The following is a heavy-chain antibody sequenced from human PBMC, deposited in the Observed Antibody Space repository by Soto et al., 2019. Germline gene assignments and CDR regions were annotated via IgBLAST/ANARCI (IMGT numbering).Heavy chain of an antibody. Sequence: SETLSLTCAAYGWTFSGYYLTWIRQPPGKGLEWIGEMNRSGGINYNPSLKSRVTISVDTSKNQFSLKLTSVTAADTAVYYCARWAIYWGQGTLVTVSS. J-gene: IGHJ4*02. CDR1: GWTFSGYY. V-gene: IGHV4-34*01. CDR2: MNRSGGI. CDR3: ARWAIY.